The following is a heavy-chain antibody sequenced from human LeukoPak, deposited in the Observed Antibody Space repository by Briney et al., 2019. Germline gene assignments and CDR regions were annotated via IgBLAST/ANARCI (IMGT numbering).Heavy chain of an antibody. J-gene: IGHJ4*02. Sequence: PSETLSFTCTVSGGSISSYYWSWIRQPPGKGLEWIGYIYYSGSTNYNPSLKSRVTISVDTSKNQFSLKLSSVTAADTAVYYCARHPYYRIAAGYYFDYWGQGTLVTVSS. CDR2: IYYSGST. V-gene: IGHV4-59*08. D-gene: IGHD3-10*01. CDR3: ARHPYYRIAAGYYFDY. CDR1: GGSISSYY.